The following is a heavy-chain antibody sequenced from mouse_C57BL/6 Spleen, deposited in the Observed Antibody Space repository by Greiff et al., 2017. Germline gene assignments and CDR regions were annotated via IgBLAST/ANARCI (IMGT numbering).Heavy chain of an antibody. CDR3: ARGGTSEWAY. Sequence: QVQLQQPGAELVMPGASVKLSCKASGYTFTSYWMHWVKQRPGQGLEWIGEIDPSDSYTNYNQKFKGKSTLTVDKSSSTAYMQLSSLTSEDSAVYCCARGGTSEWAYWGQGTLVTVSA. V-gene: IGHV1-69*01. CDR1: GYTFTSYW. J-gene: IGHJ3*01. D-gene: IGHD4-1*01. CDR2: IDPSDSYT.